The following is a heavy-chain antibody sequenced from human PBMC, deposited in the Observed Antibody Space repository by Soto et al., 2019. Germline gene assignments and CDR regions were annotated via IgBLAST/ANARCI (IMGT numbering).Heavy chain of an antibody. CDR1: GFTFSSYA. V-gene: IGHV3-30-3*01. CDR2: ISYDGSNK. D-gene: IGHD3-10*01. CDR3: AREGLEWYYYGSGRHEREYYFDY. Sequence: GGSLRLSCAASGFTFSSYAMHWVRQAPGKGLEWVAVISYDGSNKYYADSVKGRFTISRDNSKKTLYLQMNSLRAEDTAVYYCAREGLEWYYYGSGRHEREYYFDYWGQGTLVTVSS. J-gene: IGHJ4*02.